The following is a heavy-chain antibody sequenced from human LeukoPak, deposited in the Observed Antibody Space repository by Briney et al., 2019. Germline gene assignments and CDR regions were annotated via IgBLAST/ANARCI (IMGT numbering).Heavy chain of an antibody. CDR3: ASPPLPYYYDSSGYSPDY. V-gene: IGHV3-23*01. Sequence: GGSLRLSCAASGFTFSSYAMSWVRQAPGKGLEWVSAISGSGGSTYYADSVKGRFTISRDNSKNTLYLQMNSLRAEDTAVYYCASPPLPYYYDSSGYSPDYWGQGTLVTVSS. CDR2: ISGSGGST. CDR1: GFTFSSYA. D-gene: IGHD3-22*01. J-gene: IGHJ4*02.